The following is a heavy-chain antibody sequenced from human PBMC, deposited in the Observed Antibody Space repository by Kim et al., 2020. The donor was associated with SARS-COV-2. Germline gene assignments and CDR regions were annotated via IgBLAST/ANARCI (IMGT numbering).Heavy chain of an antibody. D-gene: IGHD6-13*01. CDR2: IGTAGDT. CDR3: ARSGIAAAGDAFDI. V-gene: IGHV3-13*01. CDR1: GFTFSSYD. J-gene: IGHJ3*02. Sequence: GGSLRLSCAASGFTFSSYDMHWVRQATGKGLEWVSAIGTAGDTYYPGSVKGRFTISRENAKNSLYLQMNSLRAGDTAVYYCARSGIAAAGDAFDIWGQGTMLTVPS.